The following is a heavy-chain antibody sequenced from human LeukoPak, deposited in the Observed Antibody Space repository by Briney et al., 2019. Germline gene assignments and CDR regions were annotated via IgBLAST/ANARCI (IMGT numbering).Heavy chain of an antibody. J-gene: IGHJ4*01. Sequence: SETLSLTCTVSGGSVSSGGYYWSWIRQPPGKGLERIGYIYYSGSTNYNPSLKSRVTISVDTSKNQFSLKLSSVTAADTAVYYCAGRHRDYDFWTNYFDYWGQGTLVTVSS. CDR1: GGSVSSGGYY. CDR2: IYYSGST. V-gene: IGHV4-61*08. D-gene: IGHD3-3*01. CDR3: AGRHRDYDFWTNYFDY.